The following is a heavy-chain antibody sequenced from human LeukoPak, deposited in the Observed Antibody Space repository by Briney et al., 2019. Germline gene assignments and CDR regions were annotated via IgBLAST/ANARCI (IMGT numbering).Heavy chain of an antibody. CDR3: VRHDTGWNYFDY. CDR2: IYSTGKN. V-gene: IGHV4-59*08. CDR1: GGSINSHY. J-gene: IGHJ4*02. Sequence: MSSETLSLTRAVSGGSINSHYWGWIRHPPGKGLQWIGDIYSTGKNNYNPSLKSRVTISIDTSKSHLSLNLTSVLAADTRIYYCVRHDTGWNYFDYWGQGILVTVSS. D-gene: IGHD6-19*01.